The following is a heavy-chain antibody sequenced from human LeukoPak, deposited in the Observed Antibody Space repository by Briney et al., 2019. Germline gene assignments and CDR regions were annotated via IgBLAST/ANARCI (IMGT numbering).Heavy chain of an antibody. CDR1: GFTFSSYG. Sequence: GGSLRLSCAASGFTFSSYGMHWVRQAPGKGLEWVAVISYDGSNKYYADSVKGRFTISRDNSKNTLYLQMNSLRAEDTAVYYCARDLVVRTTVVTPDYYGMDVWGQGTTVTVSS. J-gene: IGHJ6*02. D-gene: IGHD4-23*01. CDR2: ISYDGSNK. CDR3: ARDLVVRTTVVTPDYYGMDV. V-gene: IGHV3-30*03.